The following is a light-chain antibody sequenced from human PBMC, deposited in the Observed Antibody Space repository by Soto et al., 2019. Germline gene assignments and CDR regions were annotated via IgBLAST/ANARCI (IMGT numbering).Light chain of an antibody. J-gene: IGKJ1*01. Sequence: DLQLTQSPSSLSASVGDRVTITCRASQGISYYLAWSKQIPGKVPKLLIYAASTLQSGVPSRFSGSGSGTYFTLTISSLQPEDAATYYCQKYNSALPLFGPGTKVEIK. CDR3: QKYNSALPL. CDR1: QGISYY. V-gene: IGKV1-27*01. CDR2: AAS.